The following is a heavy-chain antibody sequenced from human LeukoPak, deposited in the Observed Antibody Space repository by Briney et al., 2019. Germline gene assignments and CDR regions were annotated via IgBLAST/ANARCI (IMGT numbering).Heavy chain of an antibody. J-gene: IGHJ3*02. Sequence: ASVKVSCKASGYTFTGYYMHWVRQDPRQGLQWMGWINPNSGGTNYAQKFQGRVTMTRDTSISTAYMELSRLRSDDTAVYYCARESRDKGDAFDIWAKGRWSPSLQ. CDR3: ARESRDKGDAFDI. D-gene: IGHD2-15*01. V-gene: IGHV1-2*02. CDR2: INPNSGGT. CDR1: GYTFTGYY.